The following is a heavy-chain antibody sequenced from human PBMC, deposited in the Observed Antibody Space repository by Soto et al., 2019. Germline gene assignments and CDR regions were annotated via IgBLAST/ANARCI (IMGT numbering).Heavy chain of an antibody. CDR2: LNPNSGGT. CDR3: AREKIVGANPFDY. V-gene: IGHV1-2*02. CDR1: EYTFTAYY. J-gene: IGHJ4*02. Sequence: ASVKVSCKVSEYTFTAYYIHWVRQAPGQGLEWMGWLNPNSGGTDFAQKFQRRVSMTRDTSITTAYMQLHSLTSNDTAIYYCAREKIVGANPFDYWGLGTLVTVSS. D-gene: IGHD1-26*01.